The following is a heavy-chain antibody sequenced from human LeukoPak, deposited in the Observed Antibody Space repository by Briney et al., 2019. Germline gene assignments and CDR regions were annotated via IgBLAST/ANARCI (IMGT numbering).Heavy chain of an antibody. CDR3: ARDGHYYDSSGYPDY. Sequence: ASVTVSCKASGYTFTGYYIYWVRQAPGQRLEWMGQISPHGGGTNYAQKFQGRVTMTRDTSISTAYMELSNLRSDDTAVYYCARDGHYYDSSGYPDYWGQGTLVTVSS. J-gene: IGHJ4*02. CDR1: GYTFTGYY. D-gene: IGHD3-22*01. V-gene: IGHV1-2*06. CDR2: ISPHGGGT.